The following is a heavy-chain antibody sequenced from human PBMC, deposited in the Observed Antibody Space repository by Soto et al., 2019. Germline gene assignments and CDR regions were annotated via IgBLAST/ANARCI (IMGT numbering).Heavy chain of an antibody. D-gene: IGHD2-2*01. Sequence: QVQLVQSGAEVKKPGASVKVSCKASGYSFTSYGISWVRQAPGQGLEWMGWISGYNSDTKYDQKYQGRVTMTTDPSTRTGYLAPTTVRKEHTAVYYCGRGRCLGTSCYWKYFDNWGQGTLVTVSS. CDR2: ISGYNSDT. CDR1: GYSFTSYG. J-gene: IGHJ4*02. V-gene: IGHV1-18*01. CDR3: GRGRCLGTSCYWKYFDN.